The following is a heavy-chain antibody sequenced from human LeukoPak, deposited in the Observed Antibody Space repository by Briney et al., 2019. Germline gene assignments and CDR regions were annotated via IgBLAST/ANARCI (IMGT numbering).Heavy chain of an antibody. CDR1: GYSFTTYW. Sequence: GESLKISCKVSGYSFTTYWIGWVRQAPGQGLEWMGWINPNSGGTNYAQKFQGWVTMTRDTSISTAYMELSRLRSDDTAVYYCARVGTYSSSRDPSCGMDVWGQGTTVTVSS. CDR3: ARVGTYSSSRDPSCGMDV. V-gene: IGHV1-2*04. D-gene: IGHD6-13*01. J-gene: IGHJ6*02. CDR2: INPNSGGT.